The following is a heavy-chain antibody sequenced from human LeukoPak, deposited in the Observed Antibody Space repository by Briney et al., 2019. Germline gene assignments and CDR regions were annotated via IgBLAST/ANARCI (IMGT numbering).Heavy chain of an antibody. CDR1: GGSLSGYY. D-gene: IGHD5-18*01. CDR3: ARGSKWIQLCLRWFDP. CDR2: INQSGST. J-gene: IGHJ5*02. Sequence: SETLSLTCAVYGGSLSGYYWSWLRQPPGKGGEWLGEINQSGSTNYNPSLKSRVTISIDTSKNQFSLKLSSVTAADTAVYYCARGSKWIQLCLRWFDPWGQGTLVTVSS. V-gene: IGHV4-34*01.